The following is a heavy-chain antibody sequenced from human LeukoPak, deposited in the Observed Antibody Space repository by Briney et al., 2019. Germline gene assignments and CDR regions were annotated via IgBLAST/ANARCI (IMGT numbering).Heavy chain of an antibody. Sequence: GGSLRLSCAASGFTFSSYAMGWVRQAPGKGLEWVSTISFSGDNTFYADSVKGRFTVSRDNSKNTLFLQINSLRAEDTAQYYCAKLRQPFDYWGQGTLVTVSS. J-gene: IGHJ4*02. CDR1: GFTFSSYA. CDR2: ISFSGDNT. CDR3: AKLRQPFDY. V-gene: IGHV3-23*01.